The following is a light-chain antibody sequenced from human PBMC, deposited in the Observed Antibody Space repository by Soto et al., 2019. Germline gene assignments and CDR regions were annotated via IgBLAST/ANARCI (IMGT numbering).Light chain of an antibody. CDR2: DDS. J-gene: IGLJ2*01. CDR3: QVWDSSSDHP. Sequence: SYELTQPPSVSVAPGQTARITCGGNNIGSKSVHWYQQKPGQAPVLVVYDDSDRHSGIPERFSGSNSGNTATLTISRVEAGDEADYYCQVWDSSSDHPIGGGTKLTVL. CDR1: NIGSKS. V-gene: IGLV3-21*02.